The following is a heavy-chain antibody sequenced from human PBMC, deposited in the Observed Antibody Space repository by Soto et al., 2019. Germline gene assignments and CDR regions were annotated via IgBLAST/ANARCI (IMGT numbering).Heavy chain of an antibody. CDR2: IWYDGSNN. V-gene: IGHV3-33*06. CDR1: GFTFNNYN. CDR3: AKDDYGMDV. J-gene: IGHJ6*02. Sequence: QVQMVEPGGGVVQPGRSLRLSCVASGFTFNNYNIHWVRQAPGKGLEWVAVIWYDGSNNYYADSAKGRFTISSDNSKNPLYLQMSSLRAEDTALYFCAKDDYGMDVWGQGTTVTVS.